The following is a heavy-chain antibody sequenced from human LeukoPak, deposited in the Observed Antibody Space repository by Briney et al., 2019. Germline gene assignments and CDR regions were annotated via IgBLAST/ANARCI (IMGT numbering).Heavy chain of an antibody. CDR1: GFSLSGYW. J-gene: IGHJ5*02. CDR3: ARDPRNVGLAP. D-gene: IGHD2-15*01. V-gene: IGHV3-74*01. CDR2: NNGDGSTT. Sequence: GGSLRLSCAASGFSLSGYWMYWVRQAPGKGLMYISRNNGDGSTTNYADVVKGRFTMSRDNVKNTLYLQMNSLRVEDTAVYYCARDPRNVGLAPWGQGTLVTVSS.